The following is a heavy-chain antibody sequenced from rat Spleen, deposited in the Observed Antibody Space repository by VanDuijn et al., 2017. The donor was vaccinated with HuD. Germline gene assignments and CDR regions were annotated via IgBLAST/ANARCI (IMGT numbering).Heavy chain of an antibody. Sequence: QVQLKESGPGLVQPSQTLSLTCTVSGFSLTSNGVSWVRQPPGKGLEWLAAVSSGGNTYYSSALKSRLSISRDTSKNQVFLEMNSLQTEDTAVYFCRRDEYRNNWGFDYWGQGTLVTVFS. CDR1: GFSLTSNG. D-gene: IGHD1-5*01. J-gene: IGHJ3*01. CDR2: VSSGGNT. V-gene: IGHV2S12*01. CDR3: RRDEYRNNWGFDY.